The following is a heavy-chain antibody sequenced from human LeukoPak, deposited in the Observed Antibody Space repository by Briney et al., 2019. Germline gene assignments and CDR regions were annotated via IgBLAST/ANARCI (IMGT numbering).Heavy chain of an antibody. D-gene: IGHD5-18*01. Sequence: GGSLRLSCAASGFSFSTYTMHWVRQAPGKGLEYVSAINSNEDTTYYANSVKGRFTISRDNAKNSLYLQMNSLRAEDTAVYYCAREYSYGKNDYWGQGTLVTVSS. CDR1: GFSFSTYT. V-gene: IGHV3-64*01. CDR3: AREYSYGKNDY. CDR2: INSNEDTT. J-gene: IGHJ4*02.